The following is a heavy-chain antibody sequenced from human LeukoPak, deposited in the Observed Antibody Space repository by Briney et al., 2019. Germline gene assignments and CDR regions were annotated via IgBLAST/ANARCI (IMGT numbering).Heavy chain of an antibody. J-gene: IGHJ3*02. Sequence: ASVKVSCKASGYTFTSYYMHWVRQAPGQGLEWMGIINPSGGSTSYAQKFQGRVTMTRDTSTSTVYMELSSLRSEDTAVYYCARDLGYCTNGVCYRDAFDIWGQGTMVTVSS. CDR2: INPSGGST. CDR1: GYTFTSYY. V-gene: IGHV1-46*01. CDR3: ARDLGYCTNGVCYRDAFDI. D-gene: IGHD2-8*01.